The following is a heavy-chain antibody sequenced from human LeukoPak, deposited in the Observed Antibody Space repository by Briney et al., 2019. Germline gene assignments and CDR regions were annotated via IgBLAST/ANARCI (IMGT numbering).Heavy chain of an antibody. J-gene: IGHJ3*02. D-gene: IGHD3-3*01. CDR3: ARAGYYDFWSCYYTRYVLDI. CDR2: INSDGSST. CDR1: GFTFSSYW. Sequence: PGGSLRLSCAASGFTFSSYWMHWVRQAPGKGLVWVSRINSDGSSTSYADSVKGRFTISRDNAKNTLYLQMNSLRAEDTAVYYCARAGYYDFWSCYYTRYVLDIWGQGTMVSVPS. V-gene: IGHV3-74*01.